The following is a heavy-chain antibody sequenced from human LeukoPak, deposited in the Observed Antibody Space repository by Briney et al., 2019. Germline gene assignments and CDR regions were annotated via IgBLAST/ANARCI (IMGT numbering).Heavy chain of an antibody. CDR3: ARRGYSSGLNWFDP. J-gene: IGHJ5*02. CDR1: GGSISSSSYY. Sequence: SETLSLTCTVSGGSISSSSYYWGWIRQPPGKGLEWIGSIYYSGSTYYNPSLKSRVTMSVDTSKNQFSLKLSSVTAADTAVYYCARRGYSSGLNWFDPWGQGTLVTVSS. V-gene: IGHV4-39*01. CDR2: IYYSGST. D-gene: IGHD6-19*01.